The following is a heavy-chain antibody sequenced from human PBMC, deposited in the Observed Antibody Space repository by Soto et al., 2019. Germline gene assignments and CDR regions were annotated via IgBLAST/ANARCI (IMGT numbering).Heavy chain of an antibody. V-gene: IGHV1-3*01. D-gene: IGHD3-22*01. CDR2: INAGNGNT. Sequence: GASVKVSCKASGYTFTSYAMHWVRQAPGQRLEWMGWINAGNGNTKYSQKFQGRVTITRDTSASTAYMELSSLRSEDTAVYYCARDGDYRYYDSSGYYGYWGQGTLVTVSS. J-gene: IGHJ4*02. CDR1: GYTFTSYA. CDR3: ARDGDYRYYDSSGYYGY.